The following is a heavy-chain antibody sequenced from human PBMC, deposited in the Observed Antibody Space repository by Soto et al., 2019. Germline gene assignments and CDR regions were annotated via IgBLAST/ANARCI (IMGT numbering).Heavy chain of an antibody. Sequence: EVHLVESGGALVKPGGSLRLSCAASSFTFSNDWMNWVRQAPGKGLEWVGRVKSKTDGGTTDYAAPVKDRFTISRDDSTNTLHLQMNSLKTEDTAVYFWCTGPFDLWGRGTLVTVSS. CDR1: SFTFSNDW. CDR2: VKSKTDGGTT. J-gene: IGHJ2*01. V-gene: IGHV3-15*07. CDR3: CTGPFDL.